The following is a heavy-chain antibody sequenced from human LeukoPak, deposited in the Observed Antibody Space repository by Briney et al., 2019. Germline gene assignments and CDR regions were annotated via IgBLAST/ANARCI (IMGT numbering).Heavy chain of an antibody. D-gene: IGHD3-10*01. V-gene: IGHV1-3*03. Sequence: GASVTVSCKASGYTFTTYTIHWVRQAPGQRLEWMGWINTGNGHTKYSQELQGRVTITRDTSASTAYMELSSLRSEDMAVYYCTRGARFRSYGSGTYYTSLPFDPWGQGTLVTVSS. CDR2: INTGNGHT. CDR1: GYTFTTYT. CDR3: TRGARFRSYGSGTYYTSLPFDP. J-gene: IGHJ5*02.